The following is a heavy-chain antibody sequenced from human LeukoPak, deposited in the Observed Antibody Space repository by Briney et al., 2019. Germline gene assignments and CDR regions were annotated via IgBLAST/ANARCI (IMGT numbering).Heavy chain of an antibody. Sequence: GGSLRLSCAASGFTFSSYAMSWVRQAPGKGLEWVANIKQDGSEKYYVDSVKGRFTISRDNAKNSLYLQMNSLRAEDTAVYYCAKAVAGIYFDYWGQGTLVTVSS. V-gene: IGHV3-7*03. D-gene: IGHD6-19*01. CDR3: AKAVAGIYFDY. CDR2: IKQDGSEK. J-gene: IGHJ4*02. CDR1: GFTFSSYA.